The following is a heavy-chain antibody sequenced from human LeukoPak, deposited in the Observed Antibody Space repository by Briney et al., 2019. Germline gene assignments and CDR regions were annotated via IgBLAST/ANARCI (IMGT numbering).Heavy chain of an antibody. CDR1: GGSISSYY. J-gene: IGHJ4*02. Sequence: SETLSLTCTVSGGSISSYYWSWIRQPPGKGLEWIGYIYYSGSTNYNPSLKSRVTISVDTSKNQFSLKLSSVTAADTAVYYCARHTCGVVTELGDWGQGTLVTVSS. D-gene: IGHD3-3*01. V-gene: IGHV4-59*01. CDR3: ARHTCGVVTELGD. CDR2: IYYSGST.